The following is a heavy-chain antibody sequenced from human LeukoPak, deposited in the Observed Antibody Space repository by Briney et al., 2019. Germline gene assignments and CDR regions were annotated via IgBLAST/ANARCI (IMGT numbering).Heavy chain of an antibody. Sequence: PGGSLRLSSAASGFTVSSNYMSWVRQAPGKGLEWVSVIYSGGSTYYADSVKGRFTISRDNSKNTLYLQMNSLRAEDTAVYYCARDISGYDYWGQGTLVTVSS. J-gene: IGHJ4*02. V-gene: IGHV3-53*01. D-gene: IGHD5-12*01. CDR2: IYSGGST. CDR3: ARDISGYDY. CDR1: GFTVSSNY.